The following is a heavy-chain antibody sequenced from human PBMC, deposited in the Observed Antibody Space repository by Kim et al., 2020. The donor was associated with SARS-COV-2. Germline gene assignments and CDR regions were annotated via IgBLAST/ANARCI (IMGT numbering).Heavy chain of an antibody. CDR1: GYTFTDYY. V-gene: IGHV1-2*02. Sequence: ASVKVSCRASGYTFTDYYIHWVRQAPGQGLEWMGWINPNSGGTNYVQKFQGRVTMTRDTSISTAYMELSRLRFDDTAVYYCARETSLGCWGQGTLVTVSS. CDR3: ARETSLGC. D-gene: IGHD3-16*01. J-gene: IGHJ4*02. CDR2: INPNSGGT.